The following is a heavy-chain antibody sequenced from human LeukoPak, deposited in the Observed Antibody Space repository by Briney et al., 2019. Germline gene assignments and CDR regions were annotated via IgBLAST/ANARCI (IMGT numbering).Heavy chain of an antibody. J-gene: IGHJ4*02. CDR2: IRESGGST. CDR1: GFTFSSYA. V-gene: IGHV3-23*01. Sequence: GGFLRLSCVASGFTFSSYAMSWVRQAPGKGLEWVSAIRESGGSTHYADSVKGRFTISRDNSKNTLYLQMNSLRAEDTAVYYCAKTKPYGTTWYGGIDWGQGALVTVSS. CDR3: AKTKPYGTTWYGGID. D-gene: IGHD6-13*01.